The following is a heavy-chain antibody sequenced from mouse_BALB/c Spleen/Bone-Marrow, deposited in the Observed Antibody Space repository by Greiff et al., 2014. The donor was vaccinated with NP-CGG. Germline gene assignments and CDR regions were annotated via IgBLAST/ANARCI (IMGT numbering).Heavy chain of an antibody. CDR3: ARGNGPYAMDY. D-gene: IGHD1-1*02. CDR2: IYPGGGYT. J-gene: IGHJ4*01. Sequence: QVQPQQSGAELVRPGTSVKISCKASGYTFTNYWLGWVKQRSGHGLEWIGDIYPGGGYTNYNEKFKGKATLTADTSSSTAYMQLSSLTSEDSAVYFCARGNGPYAMDYWGQGTSVTVSS. V-gene: IGHV1-63*02. CDR1: GYTFTNYW.